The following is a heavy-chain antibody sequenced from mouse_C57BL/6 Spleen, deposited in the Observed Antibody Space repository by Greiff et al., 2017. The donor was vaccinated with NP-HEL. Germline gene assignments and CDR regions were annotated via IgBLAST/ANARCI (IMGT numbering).Heavy chain of an antibody. J-gene: IGHJ3*01. V-gene: IGHV1-62-2*01. D-gene: IGHD2-3*01. Sequence: QLQQSGAELVPPFSSSPLSFPSSFSTFTYYTIHFLNHSSGQGLEWIGWFYPGSGSIKYNEKFKDKATLTADKSSSTVYMELSRLTSEDSAVYFCARHEDGYYVLAYWGQGTLVTVSA. CDR3: ARHEDGYYVLAY. CDR2: FYPGSGSI. CDR1: FSTFTYYT.